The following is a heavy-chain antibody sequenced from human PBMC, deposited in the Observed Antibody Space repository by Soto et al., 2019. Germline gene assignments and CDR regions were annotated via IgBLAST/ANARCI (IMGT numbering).Heavy chain of an antibody. CDR1: GFTFSSSA. J-gene: IGHJ4*02. Sequence: SGGSLRLSCAASGFTFSSSAMSWVRQAPGKGLEWVSAISFSSSSSHYADPVKGRFTISRDNSKSTLYLQMNSLRAEDTAVYYCAKEISWDYYFDCRGQGALVTVSS. CDR2: ISFSSSSS. D-gene: IGHD1-26*01. V-gene: IGHV3-23*01. CDR3: AKEISWDYYFDC.